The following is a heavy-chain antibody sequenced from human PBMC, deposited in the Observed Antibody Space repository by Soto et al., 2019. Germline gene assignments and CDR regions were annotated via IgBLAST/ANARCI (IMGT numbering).Heavy chain of an antibody. V-gene: IGHV1-3*04. CDR1: GYTFTSYS. J-gene: IGHJ4*03. Sequence: QVQLVQSGAEVKKPGASVKVSCKASGYTFTSYSIHWVRQAPGQGLEWIGWINTDNGDAKYSQKFQGRVTVTRDTSATTAYMEVSSLRSEDTAVYYCARDQGYVVYWGLGILVTVSS. CDR3: ARDQGYVVY. CDR2: INTDNGDA.